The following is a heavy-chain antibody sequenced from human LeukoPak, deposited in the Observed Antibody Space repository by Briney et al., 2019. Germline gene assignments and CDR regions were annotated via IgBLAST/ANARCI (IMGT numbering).Heavy chain of an antibody. D-gene: IGHD2-2*01. V-gene: IGHV5-10-1*01. CDR1: AYSFTSYW. CDR3: ARRRDCSSTSCPDDAFDI. CDR2: IDPSDSYT. Sequence: GESLRISCKGSAYSFTSYWISWVRQMPGKGLEWMGRIDPSDSYTNYSPSSQGHVTISADKSISTAYLQWSSLKASDTAMYYCARRRDCSSTSCPDDAFDIWGQGTMVTVSS. J-gene: IGHJ3*02.